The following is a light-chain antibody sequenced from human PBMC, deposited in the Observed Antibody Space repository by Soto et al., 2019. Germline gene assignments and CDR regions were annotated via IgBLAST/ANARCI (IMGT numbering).Light chain of an antibody. J-gene: IGKJ1*01. Sequence: EIVMTQSPATLSVSPWEIATLSCRASQSISSSYLAWYQQRPGQAPRLLIYGASSRATGIPDRFSGSGSGTEFTLTISRLEPEDFAVYYCQQYGSSSWTFGQGTKVDIK. CDR3: QQYGSSSWT. V-gene: IGKV3-20*01. CDR2: GAS. CDR1: QSISSSY.